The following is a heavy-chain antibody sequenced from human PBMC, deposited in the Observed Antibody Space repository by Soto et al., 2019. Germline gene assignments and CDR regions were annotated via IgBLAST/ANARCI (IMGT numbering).Heavy chain of an antibody. Sequence: SETLSLTCAVYGGSFSGYYWSWIRQPPGKGLEWIGEINHSGSTNYNPSLKSRVTISVDTSKNQFSLKLSSVTAADTAVYYCARESGWYQYYYYGMDVWGQGTTVTVS. CDR2: INHSGST. CDR3: ARESGWYQYYYYGMDV. CDR1: GGSFSGYY. D-gene: IGHD6-19*01. V-gene: IGHV4-34*01. J-gene: IGHJ6*02.